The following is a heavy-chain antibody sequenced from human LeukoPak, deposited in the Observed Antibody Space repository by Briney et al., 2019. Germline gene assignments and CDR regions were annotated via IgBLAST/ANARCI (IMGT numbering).Heavy chain of an antibody. J-gene: IGHJ4*02. V-gene: IGHV1-2*02. CDR3: AREAVAGEFDY. Sequence: EASVKVSYEASGYSFTGYYMHWVRQAPGQGLEWMGWINPNSGDTNLAQKFQGRVTMTKDTSTSTVYMEVSRLRSDDTAVYYCAREAVAGEFDYWGQGTLVTVSS. CDR2: INPNSGDT. D-gene: IGHD6-19*01. CDR1: GYSFTGYY.